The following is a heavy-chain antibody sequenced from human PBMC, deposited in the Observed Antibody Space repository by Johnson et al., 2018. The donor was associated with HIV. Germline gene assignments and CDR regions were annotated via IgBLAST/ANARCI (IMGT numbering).Heavy chain of an antibody. J-gene: IGHJ3*02. CDR1: GFTFSSNY. CDR2: IYSVGSS. D-gene: IGHD3-16*01. V-gene: IGHV3-53*01. CDR3: ARDILRFEAFDI. Sequence: VQLVESGGGLIQPGGSLRLSCAASGFTFSSNYMRWVRQAAGKGLAWVSVIYSVGSSYYADYGRCRFTISRDNSKNTLYLQMHSLRTEDTAVYYCARDILRFEAFDIWGQGTMVTVSS.